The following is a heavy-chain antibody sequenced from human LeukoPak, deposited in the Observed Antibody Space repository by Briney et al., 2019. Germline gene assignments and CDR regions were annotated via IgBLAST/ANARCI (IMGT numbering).Heavy chain of an antibody. Sequence: SETLSLTCTVSGGSISSSSYYWAWVRQPPGKGLEWIGNIYYSGSTYCNPSLKSRIIISVDTSKNQFSLKLRSVTAADTAVYYCARAFDYNWFNPWGQGTLVTVSS. CDR3: ARAFDYNWFNP. D-gene: IGHD3-9*01. CDR2: IYYSGST. CDR1: GGSISSSSYY. V-gene: IGHV4-39*07. J-gene: IGHJ5*02.